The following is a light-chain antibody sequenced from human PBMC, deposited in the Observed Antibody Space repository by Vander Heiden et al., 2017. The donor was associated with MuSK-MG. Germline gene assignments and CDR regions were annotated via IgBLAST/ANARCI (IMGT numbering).Light chain of an antibody. CDR1: QSISSY. CDR3: QQSDSTPIT. J-gene: IGKJ5*01. CDR2: AAS. V-gene: IGKV1-39*01. Sequence: DIQMTQSPSSLSASVGDRVTITCRASQSISSYLNWYQQKPGKAPKLLIYAASSLQSGVPSRFSGSGSGTDFTLTISRLQPEDFATYYCQQSDSTPITFGQGTQVDIK.